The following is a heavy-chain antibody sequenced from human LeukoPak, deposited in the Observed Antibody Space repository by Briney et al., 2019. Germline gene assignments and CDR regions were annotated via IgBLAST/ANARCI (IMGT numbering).Heavy chain of an antibody. D-gene: IGHD3-10*01. J-gene: IGHJ4*02. CDR2: MKKDGSET. V-gene: IGHV3-7*01. Sequence: GGSLRLSCVVSGFTFSSYSMIWVRQAPGKGLQWVANMKKDGSETNYADSVKGRFTISRDNAKNSQYLQMNSLRAEDTAVYYCGRHRSGSGTYFIDYWGQGTLVSVSS. CDR3: GRHRSGSGTYFIDY. CDR1: GFTFSSYS.